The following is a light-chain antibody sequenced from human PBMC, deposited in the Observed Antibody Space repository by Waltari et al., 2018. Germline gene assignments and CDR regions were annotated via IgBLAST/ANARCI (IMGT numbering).Light chain of an antibody. J-gene: IGKJ1*01. CDR2: GAS. Sequence: DIQMTQSPSSVSAFVGDRVTITCRASQSISNWLAWYQQKPGKAPKLLIYGASDLHSGVPSRFSGSGAGTDFTLTISSLRPDDFATYYCQQYSSFWTFGQGTKVEIK. V-gene: IGKV1-12*01. CDR3: QQYSSFWT. CDR1: QSISNW.